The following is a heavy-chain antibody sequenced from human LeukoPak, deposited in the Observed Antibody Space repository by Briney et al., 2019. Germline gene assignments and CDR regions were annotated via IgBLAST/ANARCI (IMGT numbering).Heavy chain of an antibody. V-gene: IGHV3-23*01. CDR2: ISGSGGST. CDR3: AKERVGASYYFDY. D-gene: IGHD1-26*01. CDR1: GFTFSSYA. J-gene: IGHJ4*02. Sequence: GGSLRLSCAASGFTFSSYAVSWVSQARGKGLEWVSAISGSGGSTYYADSVKGRFTISRDNSKNTLYLQMNSLRAEDTAVYYCAKERVGASYYFDYWGQGSLVTVSS.